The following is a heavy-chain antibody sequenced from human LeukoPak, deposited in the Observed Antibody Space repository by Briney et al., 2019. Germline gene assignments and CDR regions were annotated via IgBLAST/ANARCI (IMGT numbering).Heavy chain of an antibody. D-gene: IGHD3-10*01. CDR2: INTNTGNP. J-gene: IGHJ5*02. CDR1: GGTFSSYA. Sequence: ASVKVSCKASGGTFSSYAISWVRQAPGQGLEWMGWINTNTGNPTYAQDFTGRFVFSLDTSVNMAYLQISSLKAEDTAVYYCAREASLAPESYTSGSYYDAWGQGTLVTVSS. V-gene: IGHV7-4-1*04. CDR3: AREASLAPESYTSGSYYDA.